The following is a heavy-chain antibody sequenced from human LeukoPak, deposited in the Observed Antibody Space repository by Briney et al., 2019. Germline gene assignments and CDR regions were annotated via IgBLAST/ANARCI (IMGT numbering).Heavy chain of an antibody. V-gene: IGHV4-39*01. CDR2: IYYSGNT. J-gene: IGHJ4*02. CDR1: GGSISSSSYY. CDR3: ARHRAHWDTYYFDY. Sequence: PSETLSLTCTVSGGSISSSSYYWGWIRQPPGKGLEWIGSIYYSGNTYYNPSLKSRVTISVDTSKNQFSLKLSSVTAADTAVYYCARHRAHWDTYYFDYWGQGTLVTVSS. D-gene: IGHD1/OR15-1a*01.